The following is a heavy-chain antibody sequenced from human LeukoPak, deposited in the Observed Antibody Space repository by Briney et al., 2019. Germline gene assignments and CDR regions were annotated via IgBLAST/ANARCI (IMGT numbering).Heavy chain of an antibody. CDR2: IYYSGST. J-gene: IGHJ6*03. CDR1: GGSISSYY. CDR3: ARKVRGDYINYYYYYYMDV. V-gene: IGHV4-59*01. D-gene: IGHD4-17*01. Sequence: PSETLSLTCTVSGGSISSYYWSWIRQPPGKGLEWIGYIYYSGSTNYNPSLKSRVTISVDTSKNQFSLKLSPVTAADTAVYYCARKVRGDYINYYYYYYMDVWGKGTTVTVSS.